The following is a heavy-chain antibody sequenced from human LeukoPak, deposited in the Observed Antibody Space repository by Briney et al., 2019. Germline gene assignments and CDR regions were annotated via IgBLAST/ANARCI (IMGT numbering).Heavy chain of an antibody. CDR1: GYTFTSYY. J-gene: IGHJ4*02. CDR3: ARDSYYYGSGSTLFDY. Sequence: ASVKVSCKASGYTFTSYYMHWVRQAPGQGLEWMGIINPSGGSTSYAQKFQGRVTMTTDTSTSTAYMELRSLRSDDTAVYYCARDSYYYGSGSTLFDYWGQGTLVTVSS. D-gene: IGHD3-10*01. CDR2: INPSGGST. V-gene: IGHV1-46*01.